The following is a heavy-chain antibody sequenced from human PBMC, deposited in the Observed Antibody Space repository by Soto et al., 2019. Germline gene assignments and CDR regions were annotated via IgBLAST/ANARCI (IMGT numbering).Heavy chain of an antibody. CDR2: ISWNSGRR. Sequence: EAQLVESGGGLVQPGRSLRLSCAASGVSFDDYAMHWVRQAPGKGLEWGSGISWNSGRRDYADSVKGRFTISRDNAKNSLYLQMNSLRPEDTALYYCVRDIGGSTITTFFDYWGQGILVTVSS. J-gene: IGHJ4*02. V-gene: IGHV3-9*01. D-gene: IGHD4-4*01. CDR1: GVSFDDYA. CDR3: VRDIGGSTITTFFDY.